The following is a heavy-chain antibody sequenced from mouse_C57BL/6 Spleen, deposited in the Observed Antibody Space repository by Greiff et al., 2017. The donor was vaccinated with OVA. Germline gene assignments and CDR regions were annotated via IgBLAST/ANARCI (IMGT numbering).Heavy chain of an antibody. Sequence: EVQLQQSGPELVKPGASVKMSCKASGYTFTDYNMHWVKQSHGKSLEWIGYINPNNGGTSYNQKFKGKATLTVNKSSSTAYMELRSLTSEDSAVYYCARWAYYSNYVLYYYAMDYWGQGTSVTVSS. CDR2: INPNNGGT. V-gene: IGHV1-22*01. J-gene: IGHJ4*01. CDR3: ARWAYYSNYVLYYYAMDY. CDR1: GYTFTDYN. D-gene: IGHD2-5*01.